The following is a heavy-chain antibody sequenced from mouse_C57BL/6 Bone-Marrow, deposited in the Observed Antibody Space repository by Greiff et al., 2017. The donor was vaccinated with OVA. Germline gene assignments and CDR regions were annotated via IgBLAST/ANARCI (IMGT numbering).Heavy chain of an antibody. J-gene: IGHJ4*01. CDR2: ISLKSDNYAT. Sequence: EVKLMESGGGLVQPGGSMKLSCVASGFTFSNYWMNWVRQSPEKGLEWVAQISLKSDNYATHYAESVKGRFTISKDDSKSSVYLQMNNLRAEDTGIDYCTEGYLGPFYAMDYWGQGTSVTVSS. CDR3: TEGYLGPFYAMDY. D-gene: IGHD3-1*01. V-gene: IGHV6-3*01. CDR1: GFTFSNYW.